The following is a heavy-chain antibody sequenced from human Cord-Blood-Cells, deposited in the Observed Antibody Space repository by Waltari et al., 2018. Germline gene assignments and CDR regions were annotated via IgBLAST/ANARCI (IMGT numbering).Heavy chain of an antibody. D-gene: IGHD2-8*01. CDR2: IWYDGSNK. CDR3: ARDRRYCTNGVCYSGSYYYFDY. V-gene: IGHV3-33*01. Sequence: QVQLVESGGGVVQPGRSLRLSCAASGFTFSSYGMHWVRQAPGKGLEWVAVIWYDGSNKYYADSVKGRFTISRDNSKNTLYLQMNSLRAEDTAVYYCARDRRYCTNGVCYSGSYYYFDYWGQGTLVTVSS. J-gene: IGHJ4*02. CDR1: GFTFSSYG.